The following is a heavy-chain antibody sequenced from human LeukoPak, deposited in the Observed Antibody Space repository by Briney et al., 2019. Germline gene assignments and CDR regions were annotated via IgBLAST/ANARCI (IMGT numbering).Heavy chain of an antibody. CDR2: ISGSGSFI. CDR3: ARVDYGDYGFDY. Sequence: GGSLRLSCAASGFTFSDYTMNWVRQAPGKGLEWVSSISGSGSFIYYADSVKGRFTVSRDNAKNSLYLQMTSLRAEDTAVYYCARVDYGDYGFDYWGQGTLVTVSS. V-gene: IGHV3-21*01. J-gene: IGHJ4*02. CDR1: GFTFSDYT. D-gene: IGHD4-17*01.